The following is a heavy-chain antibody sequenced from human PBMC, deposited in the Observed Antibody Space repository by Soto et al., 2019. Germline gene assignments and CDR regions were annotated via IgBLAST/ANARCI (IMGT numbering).Heavy chain of an antibody. V-gene: IGHV3-7*01. CDR2: IKQDGSEK. D-gene: IGHD7-27*01. CDR3: ARDEDPLLLLTNWFDP. J-gene: IGHJ5*02. CDR1: GFTFSSYW. Sequence: GGSLRLSCAASGFTFSSYWMSWVRQAPGKGLEWVANIKQDGSEKYYVDSVKGRFTISRDNAKNSLYLQMNSLRAEDTAVYYCARDEDPLLLLTNWFDPWGQGTLVTVSS.